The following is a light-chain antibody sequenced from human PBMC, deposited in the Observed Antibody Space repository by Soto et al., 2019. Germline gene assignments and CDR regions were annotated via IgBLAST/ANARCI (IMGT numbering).Light chain of an antibody. V-gene: IGLV2-14*01. CDR3: SSYTTSTTPWV. J-gene: IGLJ3*02. CDR2: EVS. CDR1: SSDVGGYNY. Sequence: QSALTQPASVSGSPGQSITISCTGTSSDVGGYNYVSWYQQHPGKAPKLMIYEVSNRPSGVSNRFSGSKSGNTASLTISGLQAEDEGFYYCSSYTTSTTPWVFGGGTKLTV.